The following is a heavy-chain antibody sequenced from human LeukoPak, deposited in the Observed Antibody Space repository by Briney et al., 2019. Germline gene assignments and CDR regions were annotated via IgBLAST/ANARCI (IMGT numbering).Heavy chain of an antibody. D-gene: IGHD1-14*01. CDR1: GFTFSNYW. J-gene: IGHJ3*02. CDR2: ISRDGTT. Sequence: GGSLRLSCAASGFTFSNYWLHWVRQVPGKGLVWLSLISRDGTTSYADSVKGRFTISRDNAKNSLYLQMNSLRAEDTAVYYCATGANLNAFDIWGQGTMVTVSS. V-gene: IGHV3-74*01. CDR3: ATGANLNAFDI.